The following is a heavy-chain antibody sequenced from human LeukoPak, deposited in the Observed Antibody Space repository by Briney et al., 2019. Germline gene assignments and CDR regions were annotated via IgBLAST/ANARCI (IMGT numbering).Heavy chain of an antibody. CDR2: IYHSGST. D-gene: IGHD3-10*01. CDR1: GYSISSGYY. Sequence: ASETLSLTCAVSGYSISSGYYWGWIRQPPGKGLEWIGSIYHSGSTYYNPSLKSRVTISVDTSKNQFSLKLSSVTAADTAVYYCARSLLLWFGGPDAFDIWGQGTMVTVSS. J-gene: IGHJ3*02. V-gene: IGHV4-38-2*01. CDR3: ARSLLLWFGGPDAFDI.